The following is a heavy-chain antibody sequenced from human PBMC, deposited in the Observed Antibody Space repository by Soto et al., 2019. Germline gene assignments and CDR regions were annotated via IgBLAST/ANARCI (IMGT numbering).Heavy chain of an antibody. CDR3: ARDPTMVRGVPEYYFDY. CDR2: IWYDGSNK. J-gene: IGHJ4*02. D-gene: IGHD3-10*01. Sequence: PGGSLRLSCAASGFTFSSYGMHWVRQAPGKGLEWGAVIWYDGSNKYYADSVKGRFTISRDNSKNTLYLQMNSLRAEDTAVYYCARDPTMVRGVPEYYFDYWGQGTLVTVSS. V-gene: IGHV3-33*01. CDR1: GFTFSSYG.